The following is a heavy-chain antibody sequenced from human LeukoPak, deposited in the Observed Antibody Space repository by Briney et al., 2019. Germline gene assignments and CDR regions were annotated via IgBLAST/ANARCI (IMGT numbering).Heavy chain of an antibody. Sequence: PGGSLRLSCAASGFTFSSYAMHWVRQAPGNGLEWVAVISYDGSNKYYADSVKGRFTISRDNSKNTLYLQMNSLRAEDTAVYYCASGPGALTGTTPSNYWGQGTLVTVSS. CDR1: GFTFSSYA. V-gene: IGHV3-30-3*01. CDR3: ASGPGALTGTTPSNY. D-gene: IGHD1-7*01. CDR2: ISYDGSNK. J-gene: IGHJ4*02.